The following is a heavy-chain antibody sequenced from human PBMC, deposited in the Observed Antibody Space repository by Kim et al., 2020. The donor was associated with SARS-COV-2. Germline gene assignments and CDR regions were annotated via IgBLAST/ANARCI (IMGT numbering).Heavy chain of an antibody. D-gene: IGHD3-16*02. CDR2: ISYDGSNK. Sequence: GGSLRLSCAASGFTFSSYAMHWVRQAPGKGLEWVAVISYDGSNKYYVDSVKGRFTISRDNSKNTLYLQMNSLRAEDTSVYYGARGYDYIWGSYRPLDYY. J-gene: IGHJ6*01. CDR1: GFTFSSYA. CDR3: ARGYDYIWGSYRPLDYY. V-gene: IGHV3-30*04.